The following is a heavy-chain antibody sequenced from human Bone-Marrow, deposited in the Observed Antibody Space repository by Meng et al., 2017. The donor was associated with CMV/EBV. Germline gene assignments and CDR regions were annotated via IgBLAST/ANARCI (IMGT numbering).Heavy chain of an antibody. CDR2: ISAYNGNT. CDR3: ARDRISELVDFDAFDI. D-gene: IGHD1-26*01. J-gene: IGHJ3*02. V-gene: IGHV1-18*01. Sequence: ASVKVSCKASGYTFTSYGISWVRQAPGQGLEWMGWISAYNGNTNYAQKLQGRVAMTTDTSTSTAYMELGSLRSDDTAVYYCARDRISELVDFDAFDIWGQGTMVTVSS. CDR1: GYTFTSYG.